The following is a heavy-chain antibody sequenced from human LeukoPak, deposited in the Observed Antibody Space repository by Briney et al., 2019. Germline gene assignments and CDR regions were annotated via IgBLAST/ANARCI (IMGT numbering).Heavy chain of an antibody. CDR1: GFTFSSYA. CDR3: VKGGGNVRRYFEY. CDR2: ISVNGGTT. V-gene: IGHV3-23*01. J-gene: IGHJ4*02. D-gene: IGHD4-23*01. Sequence: PGGSLRLSCAASGFTFSSYAMTWVRQAPGKGLEWVSSISVNGGTTYYADSVKGRFTISRDSSKNTLYLQMNSLRAKDTAVYYCVKGGGNVRRYFEYWGQGTLVTVSS.